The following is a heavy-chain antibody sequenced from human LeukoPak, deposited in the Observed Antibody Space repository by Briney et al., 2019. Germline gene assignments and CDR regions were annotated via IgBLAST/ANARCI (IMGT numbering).Heavy chain of an antibody. D-gene: IGHD5-24*01. V-gene: IGHV4-4*02. Sequence: PSETLSLTCAVSGRSISRRNWWTWVRQPPGKGLGWIGEIYHSGSTNYNPSLKSRVSISVDKSKNQFSLKLNSLTAADTAVYYCARVSEMATNPFDYWGQGTLVTVSS. J-gene: IGHJ4*02. CDR2: IYHSGST. CDR3: ARVSEMATNPFDY. CDR1: GRSISRRNW.